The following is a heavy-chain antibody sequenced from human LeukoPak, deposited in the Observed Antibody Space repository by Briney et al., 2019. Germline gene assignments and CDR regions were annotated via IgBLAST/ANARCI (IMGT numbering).Heavy chain of an antibody. Sequence: GGSLRLSCAASGFTFSDYYMSWIRQAPGKGLEWVSYISSSGSTVYYADSVKGRFTISRDNAKNSLYLQMNSLRAEDTAVYYCARDWAYDSSGYLLDDAFDIWGQGTMVTVSS. CDR2: ISSSGSTV. CDR3: ARDWAYDSSGYLLDDAFDI. J-gene: IGHJ3*02. CDR1: GFTFSDYY. V-gene: IGHV3-11*04. D-gene: IGHD3-22*01.